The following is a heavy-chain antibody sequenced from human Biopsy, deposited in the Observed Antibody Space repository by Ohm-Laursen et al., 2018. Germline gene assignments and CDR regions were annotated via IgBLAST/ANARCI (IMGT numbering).Heavy chain of an antibody. V-gene: IGHV1-69*04. Sequence: ASVTPSRKPSAGSSSNYAFSCVRLAPGQGLECVGRIVPILGHLNYAQRFQGRVSITADKSTTYVYMELSRLTSGDTAVYYCAADADGYYTEFDYWGPGTLVTVSS. J-gene: IGHJ4*02. CDR1: AGSSSNYA. CDR3: AADADGYYTEFDY. D-gene: IGHD3-3*01. CDR2: IVPILGHL.